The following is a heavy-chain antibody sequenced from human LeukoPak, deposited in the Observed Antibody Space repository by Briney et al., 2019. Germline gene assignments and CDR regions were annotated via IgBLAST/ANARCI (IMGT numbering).Heavy chain of an antibody. CDR3: ARDDYGDSKGWFDP. D-gene: IGHD4-17*01. Sequence: GGSLRLSCAASGFTFSSYAMHWVRQAPGKGLEWVAVISYDGSNKYYADSVKGRFTISRDNSKNTLYLQMNSLRAEDTAVYYCARDDYGDSKGWFDPWGQGTLVTVSS. CDR1: GFTFSSYA. CDR2: ISYDGSNK. V-gene: IGHV3-30*04. J-gene: IGHJ5*02.